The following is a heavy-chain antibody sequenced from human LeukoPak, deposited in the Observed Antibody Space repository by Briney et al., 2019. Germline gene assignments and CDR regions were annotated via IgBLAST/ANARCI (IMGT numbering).Heavy chain of an antibody. J-gene: IGHJ6*02. Sequence: GGSLRLSCAASGFTFSSYSMNWVRQAPGKGLEWVSSISSSSSYIYYADSVKGRFTISRDNAKNSLYLQMNSLRAEDTAVYYCARTYCSSTSCYTEANYYYGMDVWGQGTTVTVSS. CDR2: ISSSSSYI. CDR3: ARTYCSSTSCYTEANYYYGMDV. V-gene: IGHV3-21*01. CDR1: GFTFSSYS. D-gene: IGHD2-2*02.